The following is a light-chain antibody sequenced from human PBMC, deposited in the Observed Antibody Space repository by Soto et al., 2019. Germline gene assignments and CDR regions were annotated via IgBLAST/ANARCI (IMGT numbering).Light chain of an antibody. V-gene: IGLV2-14*03. CDR1: SSDVGDYNY. CDR3: SSYPSTSTVV. Sequence: QSVLTQPASVSGSPGQSITISCTGTSSDVGDYNYVSWYQQHPGKAPKLMIYDVSNRPSGVSNRFSGSKSGNTASLTISVLQAEYEADYYCSSYPSTSTVVFGGGTKLTVL. J-gene: IGLJ2*01. CDR2: DVS.